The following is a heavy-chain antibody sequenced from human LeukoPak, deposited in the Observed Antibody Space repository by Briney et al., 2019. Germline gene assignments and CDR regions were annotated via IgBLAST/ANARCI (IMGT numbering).Heavy chain of an antibody. Sequence: PGGSLRLSCAASGFTFSSYGMHWVRRAPGKGLEWVAFIRYDGSNKYYADSVKGRFTISRDNSKNTLYLQMNSLRAEDTAVYYCAKEDSSSWSIDYWGQGTLVTVSS. J-gene: IGHJ4*02. V-gene: IGHV3-30*02. CDR1: GFTFSSYG. CDR2: IRYDGSNK. CDR3: AKEDSSSWSIDY. D-gene: IGHD6-13*01.